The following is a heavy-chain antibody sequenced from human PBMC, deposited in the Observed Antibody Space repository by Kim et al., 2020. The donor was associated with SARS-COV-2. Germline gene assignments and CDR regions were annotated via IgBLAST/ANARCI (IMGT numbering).Heavy chain of an antibody. CDR2: ISWNSGSI. J-gene: IGHJ6*02. CDR3: AKASGPPDFDWLLLGQSGMDV. D-gene: IGHD3-9*01. V-gene: IGHV3-9*01. CDR1: GFTFDDYA. Sequence: GGSLRLSCAASGFTFDDYAMHWVRQAPGKGLEWVSGISWNSGSIGYADSVKGRFTISRDNAKNSLYLQMNSLRAEDTALYYCAKASGPPDFDWLLLGQSGMDVWGQGTTVTVSS.